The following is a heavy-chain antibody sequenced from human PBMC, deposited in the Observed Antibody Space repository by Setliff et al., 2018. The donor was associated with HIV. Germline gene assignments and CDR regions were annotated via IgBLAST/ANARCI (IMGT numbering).Heavy chain of an antibody. CDR3: ARGLTTVDY. D-gene: IGHD4-4*01. CDR2: ISYSGKT. J-gene: IGHJ4*01. CDR1: GVPTSASTYY. Sequence: PSETLSLTCTVSGVPTSASTYYWGWIRQPPGKGLDWIGYISYSGKTYYNPSLKSRVTISVDTSNNHFSLRLNSVTAADTAIYYCARGLTTVDYWGHGTLVTVSS. V-gene: IGHV4-39*02.